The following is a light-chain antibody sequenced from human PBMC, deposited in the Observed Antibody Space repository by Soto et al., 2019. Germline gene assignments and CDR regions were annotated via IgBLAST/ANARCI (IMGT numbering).Light chain of an antibody. CDR1: QSVSSY. Sequence: EIVLTQSPATLSLSPGERATLSCRASQSVSSYLAWYQQKPGQAPRLLIDDASNRATGIPARFSGSGSGTDFTLTISSLEPEEFAVYYCQQRSNWPPGWTFGQGTTVEIK. CDR3: QQRSNWPPGWT. V-gene: IGKV3-11*01. CDR2: DAS. J-gene: IGKJ1*01.